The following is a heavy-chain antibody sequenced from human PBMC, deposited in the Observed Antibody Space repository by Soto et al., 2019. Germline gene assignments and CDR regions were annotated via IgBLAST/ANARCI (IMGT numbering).Heavy chain of an antibody. V-gene: IGHV4-30-4*01. D-gene: IGHD2-2*01. Sequence: QVQLQESGPGLVKPSQTLSLTCTVSGGSISSGDYYWSWIRQPPGKGLEWIGYIYYSGSTYYNPSLKSRVTISVDTSKNQFSLKLSSVTAADTAVYYCARDRIVVVPTAKRCYGIDVWGQGTTVTVSS. CDR3: ARDRIVVVPTAKRCYGIDV. J-gene: IGHJ6*02. CDR1: GGSISSGDYY. CDR2: IYYSGST.